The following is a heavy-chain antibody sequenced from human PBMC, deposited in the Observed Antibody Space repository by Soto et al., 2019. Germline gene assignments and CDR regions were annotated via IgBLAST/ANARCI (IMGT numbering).Heavy chain of an antibody. D-gene: IGHD2-15*01. J-gene: IGHJ4*02. CDR3: AKAGGDCSGGTCYSGQGDC. V-gene: IGHV3-23*01. CDR2: ITGSGGST. Sequence: EVQLLESGGGLVQPGGSLRLSCTASGFIFSTYAMNWVRQVPGKGLEWVSGITGSGGSTYYADSVKGRFTISRDNSKNTLDLQMNSLRAEDTAVYYCAKAGGDCSGGTCYSGQGDCWGQGTLVTVSS. CDR1: GFIFSTYA.